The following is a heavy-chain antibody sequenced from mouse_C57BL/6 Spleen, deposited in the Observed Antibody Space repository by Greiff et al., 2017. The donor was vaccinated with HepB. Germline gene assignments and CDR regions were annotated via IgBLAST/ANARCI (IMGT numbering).Heavy chain of an antibody. CDR3: ARSSCDYYYAMDY. CDR1: GYTFTSYW. D-gene: IGHD2-4*01. CDR2: IDPSDSYT. Sequence: QVQLQQPGAELVMPGASVKLSCKASGYTFTSYWMHWVKQRPGQGLEWIGEIDPSDSYTNYNQKFKGKSTLTVDKSSSTAYMQLSSLTSEDSAVYYCARSSCDYYYAMDYWGQGTSVTVSS. J-gene: IGHJ4*01. V-gene: IGHV1-69*01.